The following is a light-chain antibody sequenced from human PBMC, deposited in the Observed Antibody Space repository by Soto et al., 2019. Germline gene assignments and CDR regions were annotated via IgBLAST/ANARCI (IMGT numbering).Light chain of an antibody. CDR3: SSYTSSSTGV. J-gene: IGLJ1*01. CDR1: SSDVGGYNY. CDR2: EVS. V-gene: IGLV2-14*01. Sequence: QSVLTQPASVSGSPGQSITISCTGTSSDVGGYNYVSWYQQHPGKAPKLMIYEVSNRPSGVSNRFSGSKSGNTASLTISGLQVEDEADYYCSSYTSSSTGVFGAGTKLTVL.